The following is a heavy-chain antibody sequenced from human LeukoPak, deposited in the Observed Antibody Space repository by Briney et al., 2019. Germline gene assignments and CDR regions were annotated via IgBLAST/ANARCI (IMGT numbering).Heavy chain of an antibody. CDR1: GYTFTSYG. V-gene: IGHV1-18*01. CDR3: ATPARNYGSGSLNYYYGMDV. CDR2: ISAYSGNT. Sequence: ASVKVSCKASGYTFTSYGISWVRQAPGQGLEWMGWISAYSGNTNYAQKLQGRVTMTTDTSTSTAYMELRSLRSDDTAVYYCATPARNYGSGSLNYYYGMDVWGQGTTVTVSS. D-gene: IGHD3-10*01. J-gene: IGHJ6*02.